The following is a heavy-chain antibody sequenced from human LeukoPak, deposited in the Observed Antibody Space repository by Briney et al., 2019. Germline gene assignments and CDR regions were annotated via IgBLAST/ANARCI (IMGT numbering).Heavy chain of an antibody. CDR2: INSDGSST. Sequence: GGSLRLSCAASGFTFSSYWMHWVRQAPGKGLVWVSRINSDGSSTSYADSVKGRFAISRDNAKNTLYLQMNSLRAEDTAVYYCARAAHRGFSFDYWGQGTLVTVSS. CDR1: GFTFSSYW. D-gene: IGHD3-10*01. CDR3: ARAAHRGFSFDY. V-gene: IGHV3-74*01. J-gene: IGHJ4*02.